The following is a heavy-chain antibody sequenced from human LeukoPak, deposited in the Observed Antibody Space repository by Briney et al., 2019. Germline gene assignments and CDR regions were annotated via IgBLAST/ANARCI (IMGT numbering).Heavy chain of an antibody. V-gene: IGHV3-21*01. J-gene: IGHJ6*02. CDR3: ARDSRTVYYYYGMDV. Sequence: GGSLRLSCAASGFTFTSYTMNWVRQAPGKGLEWVSSISSSNSDISYADSVKGRFTISRDNAKNSLYQQMNSLRAEDTAVYYCARDSRTVYYYYGMDVWGQGTTVTVSS. CDR1: GFTFTSYT. CDR2: ISSSNSDI.